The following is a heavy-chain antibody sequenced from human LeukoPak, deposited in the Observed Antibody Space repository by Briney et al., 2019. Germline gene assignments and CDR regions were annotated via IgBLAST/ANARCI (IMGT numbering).Heavy chain of an antibody. J-gene: IGHJ4*02. CDR3: TRATGGWFGESEKYYFDY. D-gene: IGHD3-10*01. CDR2: IRYDGSNK. CDR1: GFTFSSYG. Sequence: PGGSLRLSCAASGFTFSSYGMHWVRQAPGKGLEWVAFIRYDGSNKYYADSVKGRFTISRDNSKNTLYLQMNSLRAEDTAVYYCTRATGGWFGESEKYYFDYWGQGTLVTVSS. V-gene: IGHV3-30*02.